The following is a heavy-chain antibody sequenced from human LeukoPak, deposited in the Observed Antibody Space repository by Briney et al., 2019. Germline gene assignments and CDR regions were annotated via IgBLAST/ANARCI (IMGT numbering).Heavy chain of an antibody. CDR1: GFTFSSYW. CDR3: ARVKDYDFWSGTEDY. V-gene: IGHV3-7*01. J-gene: IGHJ4*02. D-gene: IGHD3-3*01. CDR2: IKQDGSEK. Sequence: GVSLRLSCAASGFTFSSYWMSWVRQAPGKGLEWVANIKQDGSEKYYVDSVKGRFTISRDNAKNSLYLQMNSLRAEDTAVYYCARVKDYDFWSGTEDYWGQGTLVTVSS.